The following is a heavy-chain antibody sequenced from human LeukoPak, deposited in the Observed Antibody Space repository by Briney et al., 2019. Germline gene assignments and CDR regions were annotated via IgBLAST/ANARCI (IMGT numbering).Heavy chain of an antibody. CDR3: TRDLHV. CDR1: GFTFSTSW. V-gene: IGHV3-74*01. Sequence: GGSLRLSCAASGFTFSTSWMHWVRQAPGKGLVWVSRISTDGTYTSSADSVKGRFTTSRDNAKNTLYLQMSSLRAEDTAVYYCTRDLHVWGQGTLVPVSS. J-gene: IGHJ4*02. CDR2: ISTDGTYT.